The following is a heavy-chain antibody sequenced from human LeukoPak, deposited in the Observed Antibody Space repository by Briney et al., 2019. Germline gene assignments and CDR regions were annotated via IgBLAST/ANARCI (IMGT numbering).Heavy chain of an antibody. CDR3: AKDELGYGFDP. CDR1: GFTFSRYT. V-gene: IGHV3-21*01. Sequence: GGSLRLSCAASGFTFSRYTMNWVRQAPGKGLEWVSSISSSSSFIYYADSVKGRFTISRDNAKNSLYLQMQNLRAEDTALYYCAKDELGYGFDPWGQGTLVTVSS. J-gene: IGHJ5*02. CDR2: ISSSSSFI. D-gene: IGHD7-27*01.